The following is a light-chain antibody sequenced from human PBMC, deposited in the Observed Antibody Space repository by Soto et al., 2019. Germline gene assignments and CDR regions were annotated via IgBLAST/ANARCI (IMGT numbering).Light chain of an antibody. J-gene: IGKJ1*01. Sequence: IVMTQSPATLSVSPGERATVSCRASQSVSSNLAWYQQKPGQAPRLLIYGASTRATGIPARFSGSGSGTEFPLTISSLQSLDFAIYYCQQYDNWPPWTFGQGTKVEIK. CDR3: QQYDNWPPWT. CDR1: QSVSSN. CDR2: GAS. V-gene: IGKV3-15*01.